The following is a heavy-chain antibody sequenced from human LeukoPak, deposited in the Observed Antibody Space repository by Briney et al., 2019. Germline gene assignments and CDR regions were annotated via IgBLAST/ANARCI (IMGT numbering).Heavy chain of an antibody. V-gene: IGHV1-2*02. CDR2: INPNSGGT. CDR1: GYTFTSYD. Sequence: ASVKVSCKASGYTFTSYDINWVRQATGQGLEWMGWINPNSGGTNYAQKFQGRVTMTRDTSISTAYMELSRLRSDDTAVYYCARDTGGSGPYYYYYYMDVWGKGTTVTVSS. J-gene: IGHJ6*03. D-gene: IGHD1-14*01. CDR3: ARDTGGSGPYYYYYYMDV.